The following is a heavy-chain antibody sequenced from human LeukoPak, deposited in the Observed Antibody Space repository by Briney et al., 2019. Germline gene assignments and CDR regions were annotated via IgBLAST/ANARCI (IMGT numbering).Heavy chain of an antibody. CDR3: ARDYYESSGYDY. D-gene: IGHD3-22*01. V-gene: IGHV3-23*01. CDR2: ISGSGGST. CDR1: GFTFSSYA. J-gene: IGHJ4*02. Sequence: GGSLRLSCAASGFTFSSYAMGWVRQAPGEGLEWVSAISGSGGSTYYADSVKGRFTISRDNSKNTLYLQMNSLRAEDTAVYYCARDYYESSGYDYWGQGTLVTVSS.